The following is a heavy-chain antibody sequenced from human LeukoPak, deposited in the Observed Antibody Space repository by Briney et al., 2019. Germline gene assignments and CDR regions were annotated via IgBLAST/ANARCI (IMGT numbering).Heavy chain of an antibody. J-gene: IGHJ4*02. CDR2: ISKGGVT. V-gene: IGHV3-53*01. CDR1: DLTVSDYY. D-gene: IGHD3-10*01. Sequence: GGSLRLSCATSDLTVSDYYMSWVRQAPGRGLEWVSVISKGGVTYYADSVKGRFTISRDDSNDTVYLQMNNVRPEDTPVYYCGGSGSYYTPSYYWGQGTLVTVSS. CDR3: GGSGSYYTPSYY.